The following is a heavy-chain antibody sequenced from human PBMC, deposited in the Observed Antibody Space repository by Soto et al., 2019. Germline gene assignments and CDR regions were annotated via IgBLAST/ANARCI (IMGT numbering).Heavy chain of an antibody. CDR1: GGSISSSSYY. CDR3: ARHIWSPPYYDILTGPFDP. D-gene: IGHD3-9*01. J-gene: IGHJ5*02. Sequence: SETRSLTCTVSGGSISSSSYYWGWIRQPPGKGLEWIGSIYYSGSTYYNPSLKSRVTISVDTSKNQFSLKLSSVTAADTAVYYRARHIWSPPYYDILTGPFDPWGQGTLVTVSS. V-gene: IGHV4-39*01. CDR2: IYYSGST.